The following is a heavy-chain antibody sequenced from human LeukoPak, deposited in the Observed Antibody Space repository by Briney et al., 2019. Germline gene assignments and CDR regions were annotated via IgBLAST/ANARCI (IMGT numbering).Heavy chain of an antibody. V-gene: IGHV1-18*01. CDR1: GFTFTNYD. CDR3: ARDHDYGDYNTQDLFVY. D-gene: IGHD4-17*01. CDR2: ISTYNGNT. J-gene: IGHJ4*02. Sequence: ASVKVSCKASGFTFTNYDINWVRQAPGQGLEWMGWISTYNGNTNYAQKFQGRLTMTTDTSTTTAFMDLRSLRSDDTAVYYCARDHDYGDYNTQDLFVYWGQGTLVTVSS.